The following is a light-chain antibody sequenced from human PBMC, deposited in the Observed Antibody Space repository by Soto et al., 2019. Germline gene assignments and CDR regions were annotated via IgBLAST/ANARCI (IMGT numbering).Light chain of an antibody. V-gene: IGKV3-15*01. CDR2: GAS. CDR3: QQYYNWPPYT. CDR1: QSVSSN. Sequence: EIVITQSPATMSVSPGERATLSCRASQSVSSNLARYQQKPRQAPRLLLYGASTRATGIPARFSGSGSGADFTHTISTVQYEDSSVYYCQQYYNWPPYTFGQGTTRAIK. J-gene: IGKJ2*01.